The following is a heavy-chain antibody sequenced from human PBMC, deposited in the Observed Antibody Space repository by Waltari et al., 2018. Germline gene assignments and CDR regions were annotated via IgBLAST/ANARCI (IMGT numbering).Heavy chain of an antibody. J-gene: IGHJ4*02. CDR3: ARADDFWSGYFGY. D-gene: IGHD3-3*01. CDR2: SYHRGST. V-gene: IGHV4-38-2*02. Sequence: QVQLQESGPGLVKPSVTLSLTCTVSGYSLRSGYYWGWIRRPRGKGLEWIGSSYHRGSTYYNPSLKSRVRRSVDTSKNQCSRKVSSVTAADTAVYYCARADDFWSGYFGYWGQGTLVTVSS. CDR1: GYSLRSGYY.